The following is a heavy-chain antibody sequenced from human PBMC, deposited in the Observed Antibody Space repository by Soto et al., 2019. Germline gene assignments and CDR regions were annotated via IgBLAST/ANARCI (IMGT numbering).Heavy chain of an antibody. Sequence: SETLSLTCTVSGGSISSSSYYWGWIRQPPGKGLEWIGSIYYSGSTYYNPSLKSRVTISVDTSKNQFSLKLSSVTAADTAVYYCARHSIFIAAAGTLSRDNWFDPWGQGTLVTVSS. CDR3: ARHSIFIAAAGTLSRDNWFDP. D-gene: IGHD6-13*01. CDR2: IYYSGST. J-gene: IGHJ5*02. V-gene: IGHV4-39*01. CDR1: GGSISSSSYY.